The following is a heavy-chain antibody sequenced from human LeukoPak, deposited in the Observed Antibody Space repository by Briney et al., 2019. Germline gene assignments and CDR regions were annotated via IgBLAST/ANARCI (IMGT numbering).Heavy chain of an antibody. CDR2: IYSGGST. Sequence: GGSLRLSCAASGFTVSSNYMSWVRQAPGKGLEWVSVIYSGGSTYYADSVKGRFTISRDNSKNTLYLQMNSLRAEDTAVYYCARDTDSYGYWRDYWGQGTLVTVSS. D-gene: IGHD5-18*01. J-gene: IGHJ4*02. CDR1: GFTVSSNY. V-gene: IGHV3-66*01. CDR3: ARDTDSYGYWRDY.